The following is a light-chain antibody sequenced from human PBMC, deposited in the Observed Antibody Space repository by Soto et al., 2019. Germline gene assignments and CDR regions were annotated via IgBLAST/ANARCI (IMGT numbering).Light chain of an antibody. Sequence: SYELTQPPSVSVSPGQTASITCSGDKLGDKYACWYQQKPGQSPMLVIYQDSQRPSGIPERFSGSNSGNTATLTISGTQAMDEADYYCQAWDSSTLVFGGGTKLTVL. CDR3: QAWDSSTLV. J-gene: IGLJ2*01. V-gene: IGLV3-1*01. CDR1: KLGDKY. CDR2: QDS.